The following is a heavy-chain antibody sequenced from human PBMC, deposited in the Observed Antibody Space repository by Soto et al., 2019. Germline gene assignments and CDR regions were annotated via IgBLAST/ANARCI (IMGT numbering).Heavy chain of an antibody. CDR3: ARFTDSGSYYDYYYGMDV. CDR1: GGTFSSYA. D-gene: IGHD1-26*01. V-gene: IGHV1-69*06. CDR2: IIPIFGTA. J-gene: IGHJ6*02. Sequence: SVKVSFKASGGTFSSYAISWLRQAPGQGLEWMGGIIPIFGTANYAQKFQGRVTITADKSTSTAYMELSSLRSEDTAVYYCARFTDSGSYYDYYYGMDVWGQGTTVTVSS.